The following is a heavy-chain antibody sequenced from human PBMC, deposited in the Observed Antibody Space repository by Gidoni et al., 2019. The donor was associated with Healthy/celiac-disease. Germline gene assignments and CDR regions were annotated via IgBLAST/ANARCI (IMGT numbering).Heavy chain of an antibody. CDR2: ISGSGGST. J-gene: IGHJ4*02. D-gene: IGHD1-26*01. CDR3: AKDGSGSYYDNDYWGQGTGSGSYYDNDY. V-gene: IGHV3-23*01. Sequence: CPASGFTFSSYAMSWVRQAPGKGLEWVSAISGSGGSTYYADSVKGRFTISRDNSKNTLYLKMNSLRAEDTAVYYCAKDGSGSYYDNDYWGQGTGSGSYYDNDYWGQGTLVTVSS. CDR1: GFTFSSYA.